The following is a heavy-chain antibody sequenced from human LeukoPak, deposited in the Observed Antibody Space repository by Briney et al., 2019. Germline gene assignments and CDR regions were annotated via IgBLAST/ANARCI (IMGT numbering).Heavy chain of an antibody. Sequence: GASVEVSCKASGGISSTNGISWVRQAPGQGLEWMGGINPVFGIAIYAQKFQGRVTITMDESTRTAYMELSSLRSEDTALYYCARVATVGDWFDPWGQGTLVTVSS. CDR2: INPVFGIA. J-gene: IGHJ5*02. CDR3: ARVATVGDWFDP. V-gene: IGHV1-69*05. D-gene: IGHD4-23*01. CDR1: GGISSTNG.